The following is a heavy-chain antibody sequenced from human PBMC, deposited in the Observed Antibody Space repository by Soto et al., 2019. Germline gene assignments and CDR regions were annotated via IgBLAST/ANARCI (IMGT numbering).Heavy chain of an antibody. V-gene: IGHV3-48*02. J-gene: IGHJ4*02. CDR2: ISSGSKTI. CDR3: VRQDLLGVRSFEY. CDR1: VCTFSGYS. D-gene: IGHD3-10*01. Sequence: PVGSLRLSCASSVCTFSGYSVNWVRHSPGKWLEWVSYISSGSKTIYYAESVKGRFTVSRDNARNSQYLQMNSLRDEDTAVYYCVRQDLLGVRSFEYWGQATLHTVSS.